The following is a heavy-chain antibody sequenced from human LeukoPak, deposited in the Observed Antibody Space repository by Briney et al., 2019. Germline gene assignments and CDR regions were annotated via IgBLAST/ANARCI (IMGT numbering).Heavy chain of an antibody. V-gene: IGHV4-61*02. CDR1: GGSISSGSYY. D-gene: IGHD2-15*01. Sequence: PSETLSLTCTVSGGSISSGSYYWSWIRQPAGKGLEWIGRIYTSGSTNYNPSLKSRVTISVDTSKNQFSLKLSSVTAADTAVYYCARELQDSIHDYWGQGTLVTVSS. CDR3: ARELQDSIHDY. CDR2: IYTSGST. J-gene: IGHJ4*02.